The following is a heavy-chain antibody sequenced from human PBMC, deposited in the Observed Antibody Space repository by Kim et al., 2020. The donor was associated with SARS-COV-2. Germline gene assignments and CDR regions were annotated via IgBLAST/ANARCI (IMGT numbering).Heavy chain of an antibody. Sequence: SETLSLTCTVSGGSISSGDYYWSWIRQPPGKGLEWIGYIYYSGSTYYNPSLKSRVTISVDTSKNQFSLKLSSVTAADTAVYYCARGGYYYDSSGYPHDAFDIWGQGTMVTVSS. CDR1: GGSISSGDYY. D-gene: IGHD3-22*01. V-gene: IGHV4-30-4*01. CDR3: ARGGYYYDSSGYPHDAFDI. CDR2: IYYSGST. J-gene: IGHJ3*02.